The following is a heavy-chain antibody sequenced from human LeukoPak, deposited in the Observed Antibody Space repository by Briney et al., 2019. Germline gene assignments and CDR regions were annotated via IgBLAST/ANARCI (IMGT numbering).Heavy chain of an antibody. CDR2: ISTYNGNA. CDR1: GYTCNRYG. J-gene: IGHJ3*01. V-gene: IGHV1-18*01. D-gene: IGHD6-19*01. Sequence: ASLKVSCKASGYTCNRYGLSSVRQAPGQGLEWMGWISTYNGNAHYAQKLQGRVTMTIDTSTSTAYMELRSLRPDDTAVYYCARARDTSGWYLDAFGVWGQGTLVSVSS. CDR3: ARARDTSGWYLDAFGV.